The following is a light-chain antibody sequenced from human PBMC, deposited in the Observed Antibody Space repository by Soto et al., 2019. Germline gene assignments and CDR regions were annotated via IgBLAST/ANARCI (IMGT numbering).Light chain of an antibody. J-gene: IGLJ3*02. CDR1: SSDVGSYNL. V-gene: IGLV2-23*02. CDR2: EVS. Sequence: QSALTQPASVSGSPGQSITISCTGTSSDVGSYNLVSWYQQHPGKAPKLIIYEVSERPSGVSYRFSGSKSASTASLTISGLQAEDEADYYCCSYAGSSTNWVVGGGTKLTVL. CDR3: CSYAGSSTNWV.